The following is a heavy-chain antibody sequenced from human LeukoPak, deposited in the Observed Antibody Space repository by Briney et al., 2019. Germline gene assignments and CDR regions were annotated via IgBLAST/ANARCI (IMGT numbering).Heavy chain of an antibody. V-gene: IGHV3-53*01. CDR2: IYRSGNT. J-gene: IGHJ2*01. D-gene: IGHD3-10*01. CDR1: GFTVSSNH. CDR3: ARNRGDNAPYWYFDL. Sequence: PGGSLRLSCTASGFTVSSNHMTWVRQAPGKGLEWVSLIYRSGNTYYEDSVKGRFTVSRGISKNTVSLQMNSLKADDTAIYHCARNRGDNAPYWYFDLWGRGTLVTVSS.